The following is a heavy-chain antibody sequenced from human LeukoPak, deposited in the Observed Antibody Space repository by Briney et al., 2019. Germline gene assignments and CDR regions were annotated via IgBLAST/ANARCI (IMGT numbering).Heavy chain of an antibody. CDR1: GFTFDDYA. D-gene: IGHD4-17*01. Sequence: PGGSLRLPCAASGFTFDDYAMHWVRQAPGKGLEWVSRISWNSGSIGYADSLKGRFTISRDNAKNSLYLQMNSLRAEDTALYYCAKAVEYGDYRYFDYWGQGTLVTVSS. CDR2: ISWNSGSI. CDR3: AKAVEYGDYRYFDY. J-gene: IGHJ4*02. V-gene: IGHV3-9*01.